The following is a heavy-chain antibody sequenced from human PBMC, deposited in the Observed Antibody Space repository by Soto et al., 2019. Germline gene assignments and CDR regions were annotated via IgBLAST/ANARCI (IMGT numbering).Heavy chain of an antibody. Sequence: GSLLLACSASGFTFSTYCMNWVRQTAGKGLMWVSRISPDGSNRGYADSVEGRFTVSRDNAKNTLYLQMHSLRAEDTAMYYCASWGNIVPVSPTDFDHWGEGTTVTVYS. CDR1: GFTFSTYC. J-gene: IGHJ4*02. CDR2: ISPDGSNR. CDR3: ASWGNIVPVSPTDFDH. D-gene: IGHD3-16*01. V-gene: IGHV3-74*01.